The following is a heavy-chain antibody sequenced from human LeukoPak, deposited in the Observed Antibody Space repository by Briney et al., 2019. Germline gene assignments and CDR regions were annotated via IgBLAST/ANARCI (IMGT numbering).Heavy chain of an antibody. Sequence: MASETLSLTCAVYGGSFSGYYWSWIRQPRGKGLEWIGEINHSGSTDYNPSLKSRVTISVDTSKNQFSLRLSSVAAADTAVYYCARQINGICYFDYWGQGNLVNVSS. D-gene: IGHD2-8*01. CDR2: INHSGST. J-gene: IGHJ4*02. CDR3: ARQINGICYFDY. V-gene: IGHV4-34*01. CDR1: GGSFSGYY.